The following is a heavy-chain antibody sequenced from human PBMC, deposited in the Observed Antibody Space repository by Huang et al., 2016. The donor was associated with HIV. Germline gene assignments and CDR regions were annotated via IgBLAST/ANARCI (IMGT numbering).Heavy chain of an antibody. J-gene: IGHJ3*02. CDR1: GGSISSRGYY. Sequence: QEQVQESGPGRVKSSETLSVTCTVSGGSISSRGYYWGWIRQSPGKGLEWIGGFYYGGATHYNPPFERLVVNSVDTSKNQFFLKLRSVTAADTAVYYCARRFAFYDGCGYSQDDAFDIWGQGTMVTVSS. D-gene: IGHD3-22*01. V-gene: IGHV4-39*01. CDR2: FYYGGAT. CDR3: ARRFAFYDGCGYSQDDAFDI.